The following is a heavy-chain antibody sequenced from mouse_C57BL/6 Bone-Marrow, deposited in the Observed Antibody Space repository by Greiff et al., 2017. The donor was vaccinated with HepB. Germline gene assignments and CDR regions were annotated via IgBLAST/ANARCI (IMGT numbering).Heavy chain of an antibody. CDR2: IRSKSNNYAT. D-gene: IGHD1-1*01. CDR3: VRHEVYYYGSSLAY. J-gene: IGHJ3*01. Sequence: EVHLVESGGGLVQPKGSLKLSCAASGFSFNTYAMNWVRQAPGKGLEWVARIRSKSNNYATYYADSVKDRFTISRDDSESMLYLQMNNLKTEDTAMYYCVRHEVYYYGSSLAYWGQGTLVTVSA. V-gene: IGHV10-1*01. CDR1: GFSFNTYA.